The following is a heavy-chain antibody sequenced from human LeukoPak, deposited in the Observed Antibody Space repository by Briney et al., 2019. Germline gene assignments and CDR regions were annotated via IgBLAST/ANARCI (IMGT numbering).Heavy chain of an antibody. Sequence: GRSLRLSCAASGFTFSSYAMHWVRQAPGKGLEWVAVISYDGSYKYYADSVQGRFTISRDNSKNTLYLQMNSLRPDDTAVYYCAKWDFDYWGQGTLVTVSS. CDR2: ISYDGSYK. CDR3: AKWDFDY. J-gene: IGHJ4*02. CDR1: GFTFSSYA. V-gene: IGHV3-30*18.